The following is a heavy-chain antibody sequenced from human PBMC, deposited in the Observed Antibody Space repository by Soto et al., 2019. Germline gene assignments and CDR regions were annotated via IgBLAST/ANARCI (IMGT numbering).Heavy chain of an antibody. CDR3: TTDPGQGPGSQLEFDY. V-gene: IGHV3-15*07. Sequence: EVQLVESGGGLVKPGGSLRLSCAASGFTFSNAWMNSVRQAPGKGLEWVGRIKSKTDGGTTDYAAPVKGRFTISRDDSKNTLYLQMNRLKTEDTAVYYCTTDPGQGPGSQLEFDYWGQGTLVTVSS. CDR2: IKSKTDGGTT. J-gene: IGHJ4*02. D-gene: IGHD6-13*01. CDR1: GFTFSNAW.